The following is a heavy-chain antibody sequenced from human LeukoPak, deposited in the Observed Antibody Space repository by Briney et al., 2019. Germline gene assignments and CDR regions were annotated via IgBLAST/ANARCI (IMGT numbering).Heavy chain of an antibody. D-gene: IGHD3-10*01. CDR2: INSDGSST. J-gene: IGHJ6*02. CDR1: GFTFSSYW. Sequence: PGGSLRLSCAASGFTFSSYWMHWVRQAPGKGLVWVSRINSDGSSTSYADSVKGRFTISRDNAKNTLYLQMNSLRAEDTAVYYCAREAGDYGSGSYYTTTQSYYYGMDVWGQGTTVTVSS. V-gene: IGHV3-74*01. CDR3: AREAGDYGSGSYYTTTQSYYYGMDV.